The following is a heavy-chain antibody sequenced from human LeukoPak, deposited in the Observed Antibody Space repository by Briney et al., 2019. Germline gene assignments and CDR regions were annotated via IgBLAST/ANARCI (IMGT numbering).Heavy chain of an antibody. V-gene: IGHV5-51*01. CDR3: ARSLGGDRRGNFDY. D-gene: IGHD2-21*02. CDR2: IYLGDSDT. CDR1: GNSFTNYW. J-gene: IGHJ4*02. Sequence: PGESLKISCKASGNSFTNYWIGWVRQMPGKGLEWMGIIYLGDSDTRYSPSFQGQVTISADKSITTAYLQWSSLKASDTAMYYCARSLGGDRRGNFDYWGQGTLVTVSS.